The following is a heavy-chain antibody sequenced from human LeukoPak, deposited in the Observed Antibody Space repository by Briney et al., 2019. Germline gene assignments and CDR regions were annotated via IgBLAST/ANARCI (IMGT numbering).Heavy chain of an antibody. CDR3: ARGGSSSCDY. CDR1: GGTISRGGYH. V-gene: IGHV4-30-2*01. D-gene: IGHD6-13*01. CDR2: INHSDST. J-gene: IGHJ4*02. Sequence: SETLSLTCTASGGTISRGGYHWSWLPPPPGQGLECSVYINHSDSTYYKPSLMSRVTISLDSSKIQFSLKLSSVTAADTAVYYCARGGSSSCDYWGQGTLVTVSS.